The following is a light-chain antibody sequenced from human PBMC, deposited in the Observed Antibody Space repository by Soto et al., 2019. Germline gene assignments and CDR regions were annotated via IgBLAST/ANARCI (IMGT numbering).Light chain of an antibody. V-gene: IGKV3-20*01. Sequence: EIVLTQSPGTLSLSPGERATLSCRASQSVSNRYLAWYQQSPGQAPRLLIYDASRRATGIPDRFSGSGSGTDFTLIISRLEPEDVAVYYCQQYGSSTTFGQGTKVEI. CDR1: QSVSNRY. J-gene: IGKJ1*01. CDR3: QQYGSSTT. CDR2: DAS.